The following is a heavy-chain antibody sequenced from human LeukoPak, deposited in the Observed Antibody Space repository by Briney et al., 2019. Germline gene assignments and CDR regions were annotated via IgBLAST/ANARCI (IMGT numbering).Heavy chain of an antibody. V-gene: IGHV3-48*03. Sequence: GGSLRLSCAASGFTFSNYEMNWVRQAPGKGLEWVSYISSSGSTIYYADSVKGRFTISRDNPKNLLYLQMNSLRAEDTAVYYCARDAEHQLLYGAFDMWGQGTMVTVSS. J-gene: IGHJ3*02. CDR3: ARDAEHQLLYGAFDM. D-gene: IGHD2-2*01. CDR2: ISSSGSTI. CDR1: GFTFSNYE.